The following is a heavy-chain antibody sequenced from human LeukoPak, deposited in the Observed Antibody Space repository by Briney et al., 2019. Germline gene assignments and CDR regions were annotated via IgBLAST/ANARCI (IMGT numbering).Heavy chain of an antibody. CDR2: ISSSDNTK. CDR3: ARHRWLATYYYYYMDV. J-gene: IGHJ6*03. V-gene: IGHV3-11*04. Sequence: GGSLRLSCAASGFTFSDYYMSWIRQAPGKGLEWVSYISSSDNTKYYADSVKGRFTISRDNAKNSLYLQMNSLRAEDTAVYYCARHRWLATYYYYYMDVWGKGTTVTVSS. D-gene: IGHD6-19*01. CDR1: GFTFSDYY.